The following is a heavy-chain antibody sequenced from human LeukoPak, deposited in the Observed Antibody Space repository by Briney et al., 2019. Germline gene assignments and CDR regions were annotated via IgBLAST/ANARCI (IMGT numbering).Heavy chain of an antibody. J-gene: IGHJ3*02. D-gene: IGHD6-13*01. CDR3: ARARGSSGYAFDI. CDR2: ISSSGSTI. Sequence: PGGSLRLSCAASGFTFSSYEMNCVRRAPWNLLQWLSYISSSGSTIYYADSVKGRFTISRDNAKNSLYLQMNSLRAEDTAVYYCARARGSSGYAFDIWGQGTVVSVSS. V-gene: IGHV3-48*03. CDR1: GFTFSSYE.